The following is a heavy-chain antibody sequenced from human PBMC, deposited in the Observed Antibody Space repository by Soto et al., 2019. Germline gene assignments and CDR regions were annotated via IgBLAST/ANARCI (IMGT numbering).Heavy chain of an antibody. Sequence: PGGSLRLSCAASGFPFSSYAMGWVRQAQGKGLEWVSAITGGGGSTYYADSVKGRITIPRDNSKNPLYLQMNSLRAEDTAVDYCPKGPGCSSTSCYFNYYYGMDVWGQGTTVTVSS. CDR2: ITGGGGST. D-gene: IGHD2-2*01. CDR3: PKGPGCSSTSCYFNYYYGMDV. CDR1: GFPFSSYA. V-gene: IGHV3-23*01. J-gene: IGHJ6*02.